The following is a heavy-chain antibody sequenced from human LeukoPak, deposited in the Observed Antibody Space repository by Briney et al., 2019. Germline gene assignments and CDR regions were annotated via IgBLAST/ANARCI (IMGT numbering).Heavy chain of an antibody. J-gene: IGHJ6*02. D-gene: IGHD3-10*01. V-gene: IGHV3-21*01. Sequence: GGSLRLSCAASGFTFSSYSMNWVRQAPGKGLEWVSSISSSSSYIYYADSVKGRFTNSRDNAKNSLYLQMNSLRAEDTAVYYCARYYYGSGSYYYYYGMDVWGQGTTVTVSS. CDR2: ISSSSSYI. CDR1: GFTFSSYS. CDR3: ARYYYGSGSYYYYYGMDV.